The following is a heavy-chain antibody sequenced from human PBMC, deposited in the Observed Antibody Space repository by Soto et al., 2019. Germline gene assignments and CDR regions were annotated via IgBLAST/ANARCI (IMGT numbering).Heavy chain of an antibody. V-gene: IGHV4-59*01. CDR2: IHYSGST. CDR1: GGSISGCY. Sequence: PSETLSLTCTVSGGSISGCYWSWIRQSPGKGLEWIGYIHYSGSTNYNPSLKSRVTISVDTSKNQLSLKLSSVTAADTAVYYCARGSAAGTKSPFDYWGQGTLVTVSS. J-gene: IGHJ4*02. D-gene: IGHD6-13*01. CDR3: ARGSAAGTKSPFDY.